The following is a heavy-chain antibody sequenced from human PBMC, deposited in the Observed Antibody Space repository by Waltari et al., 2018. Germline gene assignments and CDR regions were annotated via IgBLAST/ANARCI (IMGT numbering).Heavy chain of an antibody. D-gene: IGHD6-13*01. V-gene: IGHV3-23*01. CDR3: AKVAGIAAAEFHFDF. CDR2: ISGPALTT. Sequence: EVQLLESGGGLVQPGGSRGSPCAAAGFPLVTSAMTWVLQAPVKGLELVSSISGPALTTFYADSVKGRFSISRDNSKKTLYLQINGLTADDTAVYYCAKVAGIAAAEFHFDFWGRGTLVTVSS. CDR1: GFPLVTSA. J-gene: IGHJ4*02.